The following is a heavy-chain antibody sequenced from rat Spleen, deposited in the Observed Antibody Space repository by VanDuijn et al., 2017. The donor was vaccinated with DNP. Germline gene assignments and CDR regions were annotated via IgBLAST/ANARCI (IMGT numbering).Heavy chain of an antibody. Sequence: EMHLQESGPGLVEPSQSLSLTCSVTGYSITSHYWGWIRKFPGNKMEWIGHITSSGSTFFNPSLKSRIAITRDTSKNHFFLHLKSVTTRDTATYYCARWTRYFDYWGQGVMVTVSS. CDR3: ARWTRYFDY. CDR1: GYSITSHY. CDR2: ITSSGST. D-gene: IGHD1-7*01. V-gene: IGHV3-1*01. J-gene: IGHJ2*01.